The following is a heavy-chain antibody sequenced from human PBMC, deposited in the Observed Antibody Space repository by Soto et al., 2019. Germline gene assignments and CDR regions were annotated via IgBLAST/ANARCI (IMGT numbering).Heavy chain of an antibody. D-gene: IGHD6-13*01. J-gene: IGHJ6*02. V-gene: IGHV3-23*01. CDR2: ISGSGGST. CDR3: AKLRYSSSWYAPDYYYYYGIDV. CDR1: GFTFSSYA. Sequence: EVQLLESGGGLVQPGGSLRLSCAASGFTFSSYAMSWVRQAPGKGLEWVSAISGSGGSTYYADSVKGRFTISRDNSKNTLYLQMNSLRAEDTAVYYCAKLRYSSSWYAPDYYYYYGIDVWGQGTTVTVSS.